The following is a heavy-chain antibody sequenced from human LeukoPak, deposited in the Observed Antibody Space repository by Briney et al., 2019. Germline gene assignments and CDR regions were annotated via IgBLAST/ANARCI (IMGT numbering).Heavy chain of an antibody. Sequence: GRSLRLSCTASGFTFGDYAMSWIRQAPGKGLEWVGFIRSKAYGETAGYAASVKGRFTISRDDSKAIAYLQMNSLKTEDTAVYHCTRDRGAYNLYDYWGQGTLVTVSS. CDR2: IRSKAYGETA. J-gene: IGHJ4*02. V-gene: IGHV3-49*03. CDR1: GFTFGDYA. D-gene: IGHD1-1*01. CDR3: TRDRGAYNLYDY.